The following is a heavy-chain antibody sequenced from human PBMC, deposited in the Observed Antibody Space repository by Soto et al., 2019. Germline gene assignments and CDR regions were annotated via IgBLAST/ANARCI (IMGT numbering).Heavy chain of an antibody. J-gene: IGHJ5*02. V-gene: IGHV3-11*06. D-gene: IGHD3-10*01. CDR3: ARAHSSTMVRGVLHKGFDP. Sequence: QVQLVESGGDLVRPGGSLRLSCAASGFTFSDYYMSWIRQAPGKGLEWVSYISSRSSFTNYADSVKGRFTISRDNAKNSLYMQMKSLRAEDSAVYYCARAHSSTMVRGVLHKGFDPWWQGTMVTVSS. CDR1: GFTFSDYY. CDR2: ISSRSSFT.